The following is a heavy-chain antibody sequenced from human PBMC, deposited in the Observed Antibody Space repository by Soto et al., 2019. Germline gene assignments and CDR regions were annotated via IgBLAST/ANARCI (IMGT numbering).Heavy chain of an antibody. J-gene: IGHJ6*02. Sequence: PSETLSLTCAVSGGSTSSGGYSWSWIRQPPGKGLEWIGYIYYSGSTYYNPSLKSRVTISVDTSKNQFSLKLSSVTAADTAVYYCAGWIQLQQYYYYGMDVWGQGTTVTVSS. V-gene: IGHV4-31*11. D-gene: IGHD5-18*01. CDR3: AGWIQLQQYYYYGMDV. CDR1: GGSTSSGGYS. CDR2: IYYSGST.